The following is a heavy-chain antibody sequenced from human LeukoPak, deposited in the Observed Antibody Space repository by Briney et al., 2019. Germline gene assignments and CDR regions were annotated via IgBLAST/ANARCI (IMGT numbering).Heavy chain of an antibody. Sequence: PGGSLRLSCAASGFTFSSSWMHWVRQAPGKGRMWVSRINSDGSNTFSADFVKGRFTISRDNAKNTLYLQMNSLRAEDTAVYYCASSSGWLIDNWGQGTLVTVSS. CDR1: GFTFSSSW. V-gene: IGHV3-74*01. J-gene: IGHJ4*02. D-gene: IGHD6-19*01. CDR3: ASSSGWLIDN. CDR2: INSDGSNT.